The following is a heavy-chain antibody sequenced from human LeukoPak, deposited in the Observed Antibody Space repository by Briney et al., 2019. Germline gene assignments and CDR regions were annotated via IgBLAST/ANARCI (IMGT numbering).Heavy chain of an antibody. CDR1: GFIFSNYA. CDR2: ISFDGSNI. D-gene: IGHD4-17*01. V-gene: IGHV3-30*04. J-gene: IGHJ5*02. Sequence: GGSLRLSCAASGFIFSNYAMHWVRQAPGKGLDWVAVISFDGSNIYYADSAKGRFTISRDNSKNTLYLQMNSLRAEDTALYYCAREVPYGDYQDGEGFDPWGQGTLVTVSS. CDR3: AREVPYGDYQDGEGFDP.